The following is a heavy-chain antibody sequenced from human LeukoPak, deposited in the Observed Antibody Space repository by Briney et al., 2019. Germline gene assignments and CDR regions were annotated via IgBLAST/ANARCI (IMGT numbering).Heavy chain of an antibody. Sequence: SQTLSLTCTVSGGSVSSGGYYWSWIRQCPGKGLEWIGYIHYSGSTSYNPSLKSRLTISVDTSKSQFSLKLSSVTAADTAVYYCTRDTRGGGYYYYGMDVWGQGTTVTVSS. CDR1: GGSVSSGGYY. J-gene: IGHJ6*02. CDR3: TRDTRGGGYYYYGMDV. CDR2: IHYSGST. V-gene: IGHV4-31*03.